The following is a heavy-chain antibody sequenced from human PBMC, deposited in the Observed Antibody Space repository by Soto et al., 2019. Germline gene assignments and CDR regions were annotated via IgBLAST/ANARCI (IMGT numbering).Heavy chain of an antibody. Sequence: GGSLRLSCGVSGFTFRGYWMHWVRQSPGKGLVWVSRINSDGTTTAYADSVKGRSTISRDNSKNTLFLQMTSLRADDTAVYYCTHCRGESCHGGYFGMDVWGQGTTVTVSS. CDR1: GFTFRGYW. V-gene: IGHV3-74*01. CDR2: INSDGTTT. CDR3: THCRGESCHGGYFGMDV. J-gene: IGHJ6*02. D-gene: IGHD2-15*01.